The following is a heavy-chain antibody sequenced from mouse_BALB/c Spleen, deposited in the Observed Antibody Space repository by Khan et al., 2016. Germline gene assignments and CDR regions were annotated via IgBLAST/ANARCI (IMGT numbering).Heavy chain of an antibody. D-gene: IGHD2-10*01. CDR1: GDSITSGY. J-gene: IGHJ4*01. Sequence: EVQLQESGPSLVKPSQTLSLTCSVTGDSITSGYWNWIRKFPGNELEYMGYISYSGTTYYNPSLKSRISITRDTSKNQYYLQLNSVTTEDTATYFGASAYSGNYNYYAMDYWGQGTSVTVSS. CDR2: ISYSGTT. V-gene: IGHV3-8*02. CDR3: ASAYSGNYNYYAMDY.